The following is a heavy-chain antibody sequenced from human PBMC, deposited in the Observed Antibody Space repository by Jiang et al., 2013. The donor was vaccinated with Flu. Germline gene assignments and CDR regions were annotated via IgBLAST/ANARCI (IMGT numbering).Heavy chain of an antibody. V-gene: IGHV4-4*07. CDR2: IYSTGST. J-gene: IGHJ3*02. CDR1: GGSIRSYY. CDR3: ARGPAVTTGGSAFDI. Sequence: PGLVKPSETLSLTCAVSGGSIRSYYWSWIRQPAGSELEWIGRIYSTGSTNYNPSLKSRVTMSVDTSKNQFSLKLNSMTAADTAVYYCARGPAVTTGGSAFDIWGQGTMVTVSS. D-gene: IGHD4-17*01.